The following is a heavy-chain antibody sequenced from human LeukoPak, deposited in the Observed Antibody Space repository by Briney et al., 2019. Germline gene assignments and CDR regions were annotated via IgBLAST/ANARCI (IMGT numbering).Heavy chain of an antibody. CDR2: IYYSGST. D-gene: IGHD6-13*01. J-gene: IGHJ4*02. CDR1: GGSVSSGSYY. CDR3: ARGRGSSSWYGY. V-gene: IGHV4-61*01. Sequence: PSETLSLTCTVSGGSVSSGSYYWSWIRQPPGKGLEWIGYIYYSGSTNYNPSLKSRVTISVDTSKNQFSLKLSSVTAADTAVYYCARGRGSSSWYGYWGQGTLVTVSS.